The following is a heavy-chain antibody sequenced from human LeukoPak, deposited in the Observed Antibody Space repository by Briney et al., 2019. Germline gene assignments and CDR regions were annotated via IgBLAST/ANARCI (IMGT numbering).Heavy chain of an antibody. CDR1: GYSFTSYW. CDR3: ARRFGYSSSFAPEYYYYMDV. V-gene: IGHV5-51*01. CDR2: IYPGDSGT. D-gene: IGHD6-13*01. J-gene: IGHJ6*03. Sequence: GESLKISCKGSGYSFTSYWIGWVRQMPGKGLEWMGIIYPGDSGTRYSPSLQGQVTISADRSISTAYLQWSSLKASDTAMYYCARRFGYSSSFAPEYYYYMDVWGKGTTVTVSS.